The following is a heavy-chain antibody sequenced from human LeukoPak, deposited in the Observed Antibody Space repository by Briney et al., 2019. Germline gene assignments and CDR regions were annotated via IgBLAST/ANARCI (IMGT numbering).Heavy chain of an antibody. J-gene: IGHJ4*02. CDR3: AREVSPGKFDY. D-gene: IGHD3-10*01. CDR2: INSDGSST. Sequence: GGSLRPSCAASGFTFSTFAMHWVRQAPGKGLVWVSRINSDGSSTSYADSVKGRFTISRDNAKNTLYLQMNSLRAEDTAVYYCAREVSPGKFDYWGQGTLVTVSS. V-gene: IGHV3-74*01. CDR1: GFTFSTFA.